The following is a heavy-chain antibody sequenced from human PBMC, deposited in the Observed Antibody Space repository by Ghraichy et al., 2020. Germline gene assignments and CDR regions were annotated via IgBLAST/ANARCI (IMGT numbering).Heavy chain of an antibody. CDR1: GGSISSGGYY. D-gene: IGHD2-15*01. J-gene: IGHJ6*02. V-gene: IGHV4-31*03. Sequence: SETLSLTCTVSGGSISSGGYYWSWIRQHPGKGLEWIGYIYYSGSTYYNPSLKSRVTISVDTSKNQFSLKLSSVTAADTAVYYCARDKGGLPILSVWGQGTTVTVSS. CDR2: IYYSGST. CDR3: ARDKGGLPILSV.